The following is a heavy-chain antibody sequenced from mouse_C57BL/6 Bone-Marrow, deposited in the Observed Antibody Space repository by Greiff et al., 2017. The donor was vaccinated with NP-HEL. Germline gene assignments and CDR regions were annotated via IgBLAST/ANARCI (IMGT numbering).Heavy chain of an antibody. CDR2: SRNKANDYTT. V-gene: IGHV7-1*01. D-gene: IGHD6-1*01. J-gene: IGHJ3*01. CDR3: ARDASFGRGFAY. CDR1: GFTFSDFY. Sequence: EVKVVESGGGLVQSGRSLRLSCATSGFTFSDFYMEWVRQAPGKGLEWIAASRNKANDYTTEYSASVKGRFIVSRDTSQSILYLQMNALRAEDTAIYYCARDASFGRGFAYWGQGTLVTVSA.